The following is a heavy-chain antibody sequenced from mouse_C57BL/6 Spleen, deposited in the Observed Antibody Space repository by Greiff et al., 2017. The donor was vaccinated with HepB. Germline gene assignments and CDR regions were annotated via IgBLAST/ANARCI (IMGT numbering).Heavy chain of an antibody. Sequence: VTLKVSVAELVRPGASVKLSCTASGFNIKNTYMHWVKQRPEQGLEWIGRIDPANGNTKYAPKFQGKATITADTSSNTAYLQLSSLTSEDTAIYYCARFLDGYYEYFDVWGTGTTVTVSS. CDR2: IDPANGNT. D-gene: IGHD2-3*01. J-gene: IGHJ1*03. CDR3: ARFLDGYYEYFDV. CDR1: GFNIKNTY. V-gene: IGHV14-3*01.